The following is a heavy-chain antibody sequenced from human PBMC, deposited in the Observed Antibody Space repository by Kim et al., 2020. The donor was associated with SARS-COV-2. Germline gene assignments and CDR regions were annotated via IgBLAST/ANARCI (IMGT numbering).Heavy chain of an antibody. Sequence: SPSFQGQVTISADKSISTAYLQWSSLKASDTAMYYCARPRSGNAVYAFDIWGQGTMVTVSS. J-gene: IGHJ3*02. CDR3: ARPRSGNAVYAFDI. V-gene: IGHV5-51*01. D-gene: IGHD1-1*01.